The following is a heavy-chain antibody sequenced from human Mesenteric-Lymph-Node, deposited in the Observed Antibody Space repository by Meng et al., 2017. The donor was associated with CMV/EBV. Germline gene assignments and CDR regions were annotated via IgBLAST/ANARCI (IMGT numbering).Heavy chain of an antibody. Sequence: ESLKISCTVSGGSISSYFWSWIRQPPGKGLEWIGNIYYSGSTKYNPSLKSRVSISLDMSKNQFSLNLSSVTAADTAVYYCARELGYCSSTSCYYYYYYGMDVWGQGTTVTVSS. D-gene: IGHD2-2*01. CDR3: ARELGYCSSTSCYYYYYYGMDV. V-gene: IGHV4-59*01. J-gene: IGHJ6*02. CDR1: GGSISSYF. CDR2: IYYSGST.